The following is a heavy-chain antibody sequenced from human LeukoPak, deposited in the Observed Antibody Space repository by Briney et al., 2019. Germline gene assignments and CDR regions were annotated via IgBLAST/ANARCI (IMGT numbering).Heavy chain of an antibody. J-gene: IGHJ4*02. Sequence: SGPTLVKPTQTLSLTCTFSGFSLSTSGVGVGWIRQPPGKALEWLALIYWDDEKHYSPSLKSSLTITKDTSKNQVVLTMTNTDPVDTATYYCAHSGGGSGNPESDYFDYWGQGTLVTVSS. CDR1: GFSLSTSGVG. D-gene: IGHD3-10*01. CDR3: AHSGGGSGNPESDYFDY. CDR2: IYWDDEK. V-gene: IGHV2-5*02.